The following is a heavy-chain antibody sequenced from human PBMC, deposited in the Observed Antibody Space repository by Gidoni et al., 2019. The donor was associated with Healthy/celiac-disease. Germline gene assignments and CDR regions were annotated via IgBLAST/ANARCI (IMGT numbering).Heavy chain of an antibody. CDR2: ISSSSSTI. Sequence: EVQLVESGGGLVQPGGSLRLSCAASGFTFSSYSMNWVRLAPGRGLEWVSYISSSSSTIYYADSVKGRFTIARDNAKNSLYLQMNSLRDEDTAVYYCATDSGSYPYYFDYWGQGTLVTVSS. CDR3: ATDSGSYPYYFDY. D-gene: IGHD1-26*01. V-gene: IGHV3-48*02. CDR1: GFTFSSYS. J-gene: IGHJ4*02.